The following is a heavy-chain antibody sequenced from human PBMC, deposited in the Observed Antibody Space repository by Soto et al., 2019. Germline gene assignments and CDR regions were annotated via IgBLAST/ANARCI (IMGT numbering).Heavy chain of an antibody. J-gene: IGHJ4*02. CDR1: GFTFSSYG. Sequence: HPGGSLRLSCAASGFTFSSYGMHWVRQAPGKGLEWVAVICYAGSNKYYADSVKGRFTISRDNSKNTLYLQMNSLRAEDTAVYYCSRDPLIMAVAGDPYYFDYWGQGTLVTVSS. D-gene: IGHD6-19*01. CDR3: SRDPLIMAVAGDPYYFDY. CDR2: ICYAGSNK. V-gene: IGHV3-33*01.